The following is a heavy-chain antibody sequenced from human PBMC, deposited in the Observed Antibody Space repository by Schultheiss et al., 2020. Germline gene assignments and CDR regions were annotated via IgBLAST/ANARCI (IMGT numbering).Heavy chain of an antibody. CDR3: AATHFGAFDI. V-gene: IGHV1-2*02. J-gene: IGHJ3*02. CDR1: GYNLIGYY. D-gene: IGHD3-10*01. CDR2: INPNGGGT. Sequence: ASVKVSCKASGYNLIGYYMHWVRQAPGQGLEWLGLINPNGGGTKYAQTFQGRVTMTRDTSISTFYMELSRLRSDDTAVYYCAATHFGAFDIWRQGTMVTVSS.